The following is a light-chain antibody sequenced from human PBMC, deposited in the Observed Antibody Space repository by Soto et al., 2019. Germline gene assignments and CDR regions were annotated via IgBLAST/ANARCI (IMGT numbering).Light chain of an antibody. CDR3: QQSYRTPWT. V-gene: IGKV1-39*01. J-gene: IGKJ1*01. CDR1: QSISNY. CDR2: AAS. Sequence: DIQMTQSPSSLSASVGDRVTITCRASQSISNYLSWYQQIPGKAPKLLIYAASTLRSGVSSRFSGSGSGTDFSLTISSLQPEDFATYYCQQSYRTPWTFGQGTKVEIK.